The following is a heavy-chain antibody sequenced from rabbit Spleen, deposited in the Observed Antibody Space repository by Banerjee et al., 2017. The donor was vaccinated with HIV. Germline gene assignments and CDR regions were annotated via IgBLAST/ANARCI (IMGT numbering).Heavy chain of an antibody. J-gene: IGHJ6*01. CDR2: IYTDSGGST. CDR1: GFSFSSSYY. D-gene: IGHD7-1*01. CDR3: ARRICCYSYYGMDL. V-gene: IGHV1S40*01. Sequence: QSLEESGGGLVQPEGSLTLTCTASGFSFSSSYYMCWVRQAPGKGLEWIGCIYTDSGGSTYYASWAKGRFTISKTSSTTVTLQMTSLTAADTATYFCARRICCYSYYGMDLWGPGTLVTVS.